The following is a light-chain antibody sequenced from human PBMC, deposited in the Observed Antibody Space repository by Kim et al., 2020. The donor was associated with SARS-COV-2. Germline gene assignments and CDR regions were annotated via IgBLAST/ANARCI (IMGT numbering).Light chain of an antibody. CDR2: LGS. CDR1: QSLLHSNGYNY. V-gene: IGKV2-28*01. J-gene: IGKJ1*01. CDR3: MQALQTPT. Sequence: ESASFSCRSSQSLLHSNGYNYLDWYLQKPGQSPQLLIYLGSNRASGVPDRFSGSGSGTDFTLKISRVEAEDVGIYYCMQALQTPTFGQGTKVDIK.